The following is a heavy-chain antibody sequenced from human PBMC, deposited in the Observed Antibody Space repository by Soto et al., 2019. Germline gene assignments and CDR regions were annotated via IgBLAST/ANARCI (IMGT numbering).Heavy chain of an antibody. D-gene: IGHD6-19*01. V-gene: IGHV4-59*12. CDR2: IFYSGST. Sequence: SETLSLTCTVSGGSITSYYWSWIRQPPGKGLEWIGYIFYSGSTNYNPSLKSRVTISVDTSKNQFSLKLSSVTAADTAVYYCARAVGGWYLFDYWGQGTLVTVSS. CDR3: ARAVGGWYLFDY. J-gene: IGHJ4*02. CDR1: GGSITSYY.